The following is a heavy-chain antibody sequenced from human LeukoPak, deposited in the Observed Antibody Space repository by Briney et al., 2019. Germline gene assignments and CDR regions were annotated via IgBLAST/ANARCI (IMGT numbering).Heavy chain of an antibody. D-gene: IGHD6-19*01. CDR1: GFTFSNYW. J-gene: IGHJ4*02. V-gene: IGHV3-74*01. CDR2: INSNGSSK. Sequence: GGSLRLSCAASGFTFSNYWMHWVRQAPGKGLVWVSRINSNGSSKRDADSVKGRFTISRDNAKNTLYLQMNSLRAEDTAVYYCARASSYSSGYDYWGQGTLVTVSS. CDR3: ARASSYSSGYDY.